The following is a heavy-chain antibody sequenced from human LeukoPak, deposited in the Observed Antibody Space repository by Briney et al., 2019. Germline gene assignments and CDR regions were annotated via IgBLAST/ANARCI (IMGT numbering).Heavy chain of an antibody. CDR3: ARVSLVAVAGTLGYNWFDP. D-gene: IGHD6-19*01. V-gene: IGHV4-59*08. CDR2: IYYTGST. J-gene: IGHJ5*02. Sequence: PSETLSLTCTVSGDSISSDYWSWIRQPPGKGLEWIGCIYYTGSTKYNPSLKSRVTISVDTSKNQFSLKLTSVTAADTAVYYCARVSLVAVAGTLGYNWFDPWGQGTLVTVSS. CDR1: GDSISSDY.